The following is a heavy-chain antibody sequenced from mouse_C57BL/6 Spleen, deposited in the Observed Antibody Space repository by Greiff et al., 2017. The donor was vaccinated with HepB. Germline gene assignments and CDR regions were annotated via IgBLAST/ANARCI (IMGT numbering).Heavy chain of an antibody. Sequence: EVQLQQSGPELVKPGASVKISCKASGYTFTDYYMNWVKQSHGKSLEWIGDINPNNGGTSYNQKFKGKATLTVDKSSSTAYMELRSLTSEDSAVYYCARVGAGYYYGSSPFDYWGQGTTLTVSS. CDR3: ARVGAGYYYGSSPFDY. J-gene: IGHJ2*01. D-gene: IGHD1-1*01. CDR1: GYTFTDYY. CDR2: INPNNGGT. V-gene: IGHV1-26*01.